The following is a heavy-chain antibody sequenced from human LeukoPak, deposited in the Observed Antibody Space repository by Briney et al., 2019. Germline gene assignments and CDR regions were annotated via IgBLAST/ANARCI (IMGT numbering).Heavy chain of an antibody. V-gene: IGHV3-23*01. J-gene: IGHJ4*02. CDR2: ISGSGGST. CDR3: AKVIGMGELPVADFDY. CDR1: GFTFSSYA. D-gene: IGHD1-26*01. Sequence: GGSLRLSCAASGFTFSSYAMSWVSQAPGKGLEWVSAISGSGGSTYYADSVKGRFTISRDNSKNALYLQMNSLRAEDTAVYYCAKVIGMGELPVADFDYWGQGTLVTVSS.